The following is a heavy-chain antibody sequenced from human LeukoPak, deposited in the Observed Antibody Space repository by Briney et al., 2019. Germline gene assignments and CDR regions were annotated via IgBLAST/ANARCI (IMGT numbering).Heavy chain of an antibody. J-gene: IGHJ4*02. D-gene: IGHD5-24*01. V-gene: IGHV4-59*01. CDR1: GGSISSYY. Sequence: KASETLSLTCTVSGGSISSYYWSWIRQPPGKGLEWIGYIYYSGSTNYNPSLKSRVTISVDTSKNQFSLKLSSVTAADTAVYYCARGTSRDGYNYYFDYWGQGTLVTVSS. CDR2: IYYSGST. CDR3: ARGTSRDGYNYYFDY.